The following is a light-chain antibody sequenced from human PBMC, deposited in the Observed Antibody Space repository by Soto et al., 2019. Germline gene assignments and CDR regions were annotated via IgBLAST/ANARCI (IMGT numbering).Light chain of an antibody. J-gene: IGKJ3*01. CDR1: QSVNRN. CDR3: QQYDNWPWGPFT. CDR2: GAS. V-gene: IGKV3-15*01. Sequence: EIVMTQSPAILSVSPGGRVTLSCRASQSVNRNLAWYQQTPGQAPRLLIYGASSRATGTPDRFSGSASGTDFNLTITSLQSEDFAVYYCQQYDNWPWGPFTFGPGTRVDAK.